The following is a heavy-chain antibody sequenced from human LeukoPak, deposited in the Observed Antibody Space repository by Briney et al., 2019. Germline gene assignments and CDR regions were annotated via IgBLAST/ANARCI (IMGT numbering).Heavy chain of an antibody. V-gene: IGHV3-30*02. CDR3: AKVPSGVRGVTCY. D-gene: IGHD3-10*01. CDR1: GFTFSSYG. J-gene: IGHJ4*02. CDR2: IRYDGSNK. Sequence: PAGGSLRLSCAAPGFTFSSYGMHWVRQAPGKGLEWVAFIRYDGSNKYYADSVKGRFTISRDNSKNTLYLQMNSLRAEDTAVYYCAKVPSGVRGVTCYWGQGTLVTVSS.